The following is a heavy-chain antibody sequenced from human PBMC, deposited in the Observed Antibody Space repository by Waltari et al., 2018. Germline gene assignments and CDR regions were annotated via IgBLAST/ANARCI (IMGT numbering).Heavy chain of an antibody. CDR3: ARVSSHYYYGMDV. Sequence: QVQLVQSGAEVKKPGASVKVSCKASGYTFTGYYMHWVRQAPGQGLEWMGWINPSSGGTNYAQKFQGRVTMTRDTSISTAYMELSRLRSDDTAVYYCARVSSHYYYGMDVWGQGTTVTVSS. J-gene: IGHJ6*02. D-gene: IGHD3-10*01. V-gene: IGHV1-2*02. CDR1: GYTFTGYY. CDR2: INPSSGGT.